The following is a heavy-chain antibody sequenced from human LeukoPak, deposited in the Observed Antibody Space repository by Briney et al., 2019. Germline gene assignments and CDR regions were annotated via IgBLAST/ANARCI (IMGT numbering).Heavy chain of an antibody. Sequence: GGSLRLSCAASGFTFSSYWMSWVRQAPGEGLEWVANIKQDESEKYYVHSVEGRFTISRDNAKNSLYLQMNSLRAEDTGVYYCARDVPFGESCDYWGQGTLVSVSS. CDR2: IKQDESEK. V-gene: IGHV3-7*04. D-gene: IGHD3-10*01. J-gene: IGHJ4*02. CDR1: GFTFSSYW. CDR3: ARDVPFGESCDY.